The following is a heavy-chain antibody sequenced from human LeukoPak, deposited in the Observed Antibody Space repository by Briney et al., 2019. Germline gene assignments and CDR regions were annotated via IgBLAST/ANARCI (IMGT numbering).Heavy chain of an antibody. J-gene: IGHJ2*01. CDR3: ARRWTYYDSSGSYRYFDL. D-gene: IGHD3-22*01. Sequence: SQTLSLTCAISGDSVSSNSAAWNWIRQSPSRGLEWLGRTYYRSKWYNDYAVSVKSRITINPDTSKNQFSLQLNSVTPEDTAVYYCARRWTYYDSSGSYRYFDLWGRGTLVTVSS. CDR2: TYYRSKWYN. V-gene: IGHV6-1*01. CDR1: GDSVSSNSAA.